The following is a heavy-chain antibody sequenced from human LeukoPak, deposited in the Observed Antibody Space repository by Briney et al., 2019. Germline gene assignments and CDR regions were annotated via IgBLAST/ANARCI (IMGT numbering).Heavy chain of an antibody. Sequence: ASVKVPCKASGYTFTSYYMHWVRQAPGQGLEWMGIINPSGGSTSYAQKFQGRVTMTRDTSTSTVYMELSSLRSEDTAVYYCARDVQLERLIDYWGQGTLVTVSS. V-gene: IGHV1-46*01. CDR2: INPSGGST. CDR3: ARDVQLERLIDY. J-gene: IGHJ4*02. D-gene: IGHD1-1*01. CDR1: GYTFTSYY.